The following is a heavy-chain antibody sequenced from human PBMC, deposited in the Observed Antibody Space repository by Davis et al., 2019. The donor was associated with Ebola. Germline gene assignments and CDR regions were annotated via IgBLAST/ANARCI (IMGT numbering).Heavy chain of an antibody. CDR3: ARGFRTTVTTFDP. D-gene: IGHD4-17*01. J-gene: IGHJ5*02. V-gene: IGHV1-8*01. Sequence: ASVKVSCKASGYTFTSYDINWVRQATGQGLEWMGWMNPNSGHTGYAQKFQGRVTMTRNTSKTIAYMELRSLRYEDTAVYYCARGFRTTVTTFDPWGQGTLVTVSS. CDR2: MNPNSGHT. CDR1: GYTFTSYD.